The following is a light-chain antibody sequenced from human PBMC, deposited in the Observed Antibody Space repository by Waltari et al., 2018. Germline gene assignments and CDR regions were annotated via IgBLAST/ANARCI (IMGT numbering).Light chain of an antibody. J-gene: IGKJ2*01. CDR1: QTLTTY. CDR2: AAS. V-gene: IGKV1-39*01. CDR3: QQSKEVPFT. Sequence: DIQLTQSPSYLSASVGDRVTITCREIQTLTTYLNWYQQRPGTAPKFLIYAASNLETGVPSRFSGGGSGTDFTLTISGLQPDDFATYYCQQSKEVPFTFGQGTKLEIK.